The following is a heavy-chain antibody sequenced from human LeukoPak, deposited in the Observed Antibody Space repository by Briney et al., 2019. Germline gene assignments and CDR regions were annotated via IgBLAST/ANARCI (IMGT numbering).Heavy chain of an antibody. J-gene: IGHJ6*03. D-gene: IGHD1-26*01. CDR3: ARDSGSYYDYYYYMDV. CDR2: ISDSGSSV. V-gene: IGHV3-48*03. Sequence: GGSLRLSCEASGFTFSIYEVNWVRQAPGKGLEWLSHISDSGSSVHYADSVKGRFTISRDNSKNSLYLEMNSLRVEDTAIYYCARDSGSYYDYYYYMDVWGKGTTVTVSS. CDR1: GFTFSIYE.